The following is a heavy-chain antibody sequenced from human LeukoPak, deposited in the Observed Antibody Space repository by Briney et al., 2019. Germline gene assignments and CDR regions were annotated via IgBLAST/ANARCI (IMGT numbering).Heavy chain of an antibody. CDR3: AREAYCSSTSCYVFDY. CDR2: INAGNGNT. CDR1: GYTFTSYA. V-gene: IGHV1-3*01. D-gene: IGHD2-2*01. J-gene: IGHJ4*02. Sequence: ASVKVSCKASGYTFTSYAMHWVRQAPGQRLEWMGWINAGNGNTKYSQKFQGRVTITRDTSASTAYMELSSLRSEDTAVYYCAREAYCSSTSCYVFDYWGQGTLVTVSS.